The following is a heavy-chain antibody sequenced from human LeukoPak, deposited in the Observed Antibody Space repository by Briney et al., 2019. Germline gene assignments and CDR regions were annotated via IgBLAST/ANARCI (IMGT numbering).Heavy chain of an antibody. CDR3: ASLLGTVTTGPSYYYYGMDV. Sequence: GGSLRLSCAASGFTFSSYEMNWVRQAPGKGLEWVSYISSSGSTIYYADSVKGRFTISRDNAKNSLYLQMNSLRAEDTAVYYCASLLGTVTTGPSYYYYGMDVLGQGTTVTVSS. J-gene: IGHJ6*02. CDR2: ISSSGSTI. V-gene: IGHV3-48*03. D-gene: IGHD4-11*01. CDR1: GFTFSSYE.